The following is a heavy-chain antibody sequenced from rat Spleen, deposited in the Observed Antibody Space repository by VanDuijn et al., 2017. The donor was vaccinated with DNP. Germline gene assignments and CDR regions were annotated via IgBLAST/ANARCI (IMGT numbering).Heavy chain of an antibody. CDR3: ASYYGPGDY. CDR1: GFSLTSYG. D-gene: IGHD1-6*01. J-gene: IGHJ2*01. V-gene: IGHV2-77*01. Sequence: QVQMKETGPGLVQTTQTLSVTCTVSGFSLTSYGIHWVRQAPGKGLEWMGIIWGDGSTNYNSALKSRLSISRDTSKSQVFLTMNSLQTEDTAMYFCASYYGPGDYWGQGVMVTVSS. CDR2: IWGDGST.